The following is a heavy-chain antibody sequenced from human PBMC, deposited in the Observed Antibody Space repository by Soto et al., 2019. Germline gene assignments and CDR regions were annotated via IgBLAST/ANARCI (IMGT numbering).Heavy chain of an antibody. CDR2: IYPGDSDT. CDR1: GYSFTSYW. V-gene: IGHV5-51*01. J-gene: IGHJ6*02. CDR3: ARLAYYYDSSGYYFSRNYYYYGMDV. Sequence: GESLKISCKGSGYSFTSYWIGWVRQMPGKGLEWMGIIYPGDSDTRYSPSFQGQVTISADKSISTAYLQWSSLKASDTAMYYCARLAYYYDSSGYYFSRNYYYYGMDVWGQGTTVTVSS. D-gene: IGHD3-22*01.